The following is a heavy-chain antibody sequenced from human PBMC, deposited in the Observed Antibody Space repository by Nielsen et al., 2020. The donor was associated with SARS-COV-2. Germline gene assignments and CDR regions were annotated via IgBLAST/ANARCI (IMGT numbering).Heavy chain of an antibody. D-gene: IGHD3-3*01. CDR2: IYYSGST. Sequence: SETLSLTCTVSGGSISSYYWSWIRQPPGKGLEWIGYIYYSGSTNYNPSLKSRVTISVDTSKNQFSLKLSSVTAADTAVYYCARGDLLRFLEWSKGNDYWGQGTLVTVSS. CDR1: GGSISSYY. J-gene: IGHJ4*02. V-gene: IGHV4-59*01. CDR3: ARGDLLRFLEWSKGNDY.